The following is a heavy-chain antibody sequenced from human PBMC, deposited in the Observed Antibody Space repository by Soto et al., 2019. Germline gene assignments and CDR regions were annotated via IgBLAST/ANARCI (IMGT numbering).Heavy chain of an antibody. CDR2: IIPIFGTA. CDR1: GGTFSSYA. CDR3: ARDERITIFGVVIPSPQLSLFDP. D-gene: IGHD3-3*01. J-gene: IGHJ5*02. V-gene: IGHV1-69*01. Sequence: QVQLVQSGAEVKKPGSSVKVSCKASGGTFSSYAISWVRQAPGQGLEWMGGIIPIFGTANYAQKFQGRVTITADESTSTAYMELSSLRSEDTAVYYCARDERITIFGVVIPSPQLSLFDPWGQGTLVTVSS.